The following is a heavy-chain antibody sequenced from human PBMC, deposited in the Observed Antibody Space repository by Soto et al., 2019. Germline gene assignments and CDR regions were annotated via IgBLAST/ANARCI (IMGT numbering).Heavy chain of an antibody. CDR1: GYTFTGYY. J-gene: IGHJ3*02. CDR3: ARDGDGDDAFDI. Sequence: ASVKVSCKASGYTFTGYYMHWVRQAPGQGLEWMGWINPNSGGTNYAQKFQGRVTMTRDTSISTAYMELSSLRSEDTAVYYCARDGDGDDAFDIWGQGTMVTVSS. CDR2: INPNSGGT. V-gene: IGHV1-2*02. D-gene: IGHD3-10*01.